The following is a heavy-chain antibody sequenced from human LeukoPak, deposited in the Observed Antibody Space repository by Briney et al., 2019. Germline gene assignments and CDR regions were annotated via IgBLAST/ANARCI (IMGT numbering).Heavy chain of an antibody. D-gene: IGHD6-6*01. CDR1: GFTFSSYA. CDR2: ISYDGSNK. Sequence: PGGSLRLSCAASGFTFSSYAMHWVRQAPGKGLEWVAVISYDGSNKYYADSVKGRFTISRDNSKNTLYLQMNSLRAEDTAVYYCARKARPGPFDYWGQGTLVTVSS. J-gene: IGHJ4*02. CDR3: ARKARPGPFDY. V-gene: IGHV3-30-3*01.